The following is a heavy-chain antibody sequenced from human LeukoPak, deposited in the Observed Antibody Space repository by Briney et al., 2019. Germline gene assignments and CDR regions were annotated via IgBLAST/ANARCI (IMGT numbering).Heavy chain of an antibody. CDR1: GGTFSSYA. J-gene: IGHJ6*02. Sequence: VASVKVSCTASGGTFSSYAISWVRQAPGQGLEWMGGIIPIFGTANYAQKFQGRVTITADESTSTAYMELSSLRSEDTAVYYCVRGTNYYYYYGMDVWGQGTTVTVSS. CDR2: IIPIFGTA. CDR3: VRGTNYYYYYGMDV. V-gene: IGHV1-69*13.